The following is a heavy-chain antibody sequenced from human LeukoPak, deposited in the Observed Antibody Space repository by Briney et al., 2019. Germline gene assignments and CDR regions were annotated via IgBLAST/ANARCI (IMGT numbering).Heavy chain of an antibody. CDR3: ARVPHYYFGYGYFDS. J-gene: IGHJ4*02. D-gene: IGHD3-10*01. CDR1: GFTFSNAW. V-gene: IGHV4-34*01. Sequence: GSLRLSCAASGFTFSNAWMSWIRQPPGKGLEWIGEIDQSGTTNYNPSLKSRVSISVDTSKKQFSLTLTSMTAADTAVYYCARVPHYYFGYGYFDSWGQGTLVTVSS. CDR2: IDQSGTT.